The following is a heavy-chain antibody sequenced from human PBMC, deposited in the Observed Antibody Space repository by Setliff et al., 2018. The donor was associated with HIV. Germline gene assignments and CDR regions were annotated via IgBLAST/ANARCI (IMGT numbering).Heavy chain of an antibody. CDR2: IVVGSGNT. CDR1: GFTFTSSA. Sequence: VASVKVSCKASGFTFTSSAMQWVRQARGQRLEWIGWIVVGSGNTNYAQKFQERVTITRDMSTSTAYMELSSLRSEDTAVYYCAADLFTHSRGWRHFDYWGQGTLVTVSS. CDR3: AADLFTHSRGWRHFDY. D-gene: IGHD6-19*01. V-gene: IGHV1-58*02. J-gene: IGHJ4*02.